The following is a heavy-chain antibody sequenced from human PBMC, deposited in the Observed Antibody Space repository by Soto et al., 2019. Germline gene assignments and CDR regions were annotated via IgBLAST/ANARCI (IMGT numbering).Heavy chain of an antibody. CDR2: ISGSGGST. CDR3: AKGAMVRGPDYYYYMDV. Sequence: GGSLRLSCAASGFTFSSYAMSWVRQAPGKGLEWVSAISGSGGSTYYADSVKGRFTISRDNSKNTLYLQMNSLRAEDTAVYYCAKGAMVRGPDYYYYMDVWGKGTTVTVSS. J-gene: IGHJ6*03. V-gene: IGHV3-23*01. D-gene: IGHD3-10*01. CDR1: GFTFSSYA.